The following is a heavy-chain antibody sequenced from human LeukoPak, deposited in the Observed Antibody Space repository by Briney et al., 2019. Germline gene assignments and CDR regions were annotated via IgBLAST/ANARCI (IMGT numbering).Heavy chain of an antibody. CDR2: ISYDGTNK. V-gene: IGHV3-30-3*01. Sequence: GGSLRLSCAASGFTFSNYAMHWVRQAPGKGLEWLAVISYDGTNKFYADAVKGRFNISRDNSKNTLYLQMNSLRAEDTAVYFRAREGWGGYAQNYLDYWGRGTLVTVSS. CDR1: GFTFSNYA. CDR3: AREGWGGYAQNYLDY. J-gene: IGHJ4*02. D-gene: IGHD5-12*01.